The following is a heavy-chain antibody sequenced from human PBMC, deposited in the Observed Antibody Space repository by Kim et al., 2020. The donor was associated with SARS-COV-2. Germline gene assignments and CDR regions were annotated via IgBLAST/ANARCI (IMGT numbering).Heavy chain of an antibody. CDR3: VKDRGEVGAMDY. D-gene: IGHD1-26*01. V-gene: IGHV3-23*01. Sequence: GGSLRLSCAASGVTFSSYAMSWVRQAPGKGLEWVSAISGRGDNTYDADSVKGRFTISRDNSKNTLYLQMNSLRAEDTAVYHGVKDRGEVGAMDYWGEGTL. CDR1: GVTFSSYA. CDR2: ISGRGDNT. J-gene: IGHJ4*02.